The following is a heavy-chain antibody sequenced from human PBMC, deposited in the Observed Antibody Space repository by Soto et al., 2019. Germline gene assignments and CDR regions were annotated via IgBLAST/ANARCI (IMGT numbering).Heavy chain of an antibody. J-gene: IGHJ6*02. CDR3: ARAAYSNDGLDV. D-gene: IGHD5-18*01. CDR2: IKEDGSEK. Sequence: DVQLVESGGGLVQPGGSLRLSCAAYRFTFSNYWMTWVRQAPGKGLEWVANIKEDGSEKSHVDSVKGRFTISRDNAKNSLYLQMNSLRAEDTAVHYCARAAYSNDGLDVWGQGTTVTVS. CDR1: RFTFSNYW. V-gene: IGHV3-7*04.